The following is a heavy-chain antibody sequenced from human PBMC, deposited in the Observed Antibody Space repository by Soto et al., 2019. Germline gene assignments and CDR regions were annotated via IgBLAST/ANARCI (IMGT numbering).Heavy chain of an antibody. D-gene: IGHD4-17*01. CDR2: IRSKAYGGTT. V-gene: IGHV3-49*04. J-gene: IGHJ3*02. CDR3: TRDPRVYGDYGADAYDI. Sequence: GGSLRLSCTASGFTFGDYAMSWVRQVPGRGLEWVGFIRSKAYGGTTQYAASVKGRFTISRDDSKSIVYLQMNSLKTEDTAVYYCTRDPRVYGDYGADAYDIWGQGTMVTVS. CDR1: GFTFGDYA.